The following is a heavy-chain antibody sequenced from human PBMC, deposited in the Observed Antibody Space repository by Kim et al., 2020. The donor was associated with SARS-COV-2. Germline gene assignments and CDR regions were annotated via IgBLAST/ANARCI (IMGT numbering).Heavy chain of an antibody. V-gene: IGHV5-10-1*01. D-gene: IGHD2-2*01. CDR2: IDPSDSYT. CDR3: ARQGEYCSSTSCYPLSGWYGMDV. J-gene: IGHJ6*02. CDR1: GYSFTSYW. Sequence: GESLKISCKGSGYSFTSYWISWVRQMPGKGLEWMGRIDPSDSYTNYSPSFQGHVTISADKSISTAYLQWSSLKASDTAMYYCARQGEYCSSTSCYPLSGWYGMDVWGQGTTVTVSS.